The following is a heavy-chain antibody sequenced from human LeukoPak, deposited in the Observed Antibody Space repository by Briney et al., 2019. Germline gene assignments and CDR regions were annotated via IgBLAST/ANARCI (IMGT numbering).Heavy chain of an antibody. D-gene: IGHD3-10*01. Sequence: ASVKVSCKASGYTFTSYYMHWVRQAPGQGLEWMGWINPNSGGTNYAQKFQGRVTMTRDTSISTAYMELSRLRSDDTAVCYCARDAMVRGISYYFDYWGQGTLVTVSS. CDR3: ARDAMVRGISYYFDY. V-gene: IGHV1-2*02. CDR1: GYTFTSYY. CDR2: INPNSGGT. J-gene: IGHJ4*02.